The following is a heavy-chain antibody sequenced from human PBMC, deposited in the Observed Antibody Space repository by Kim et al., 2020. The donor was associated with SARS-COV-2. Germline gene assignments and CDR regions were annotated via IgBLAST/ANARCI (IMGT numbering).Heavy chain of an antibody. CDR3: ARARPGGVSH. J-gene: IGHJ4*02. V-gene: IGHV4-34*01. Sequence: SETLSLTCAVYGGSFSGYYWSWIRQPPGKGLEWIGEINHSGSTNYNPSLKSRVTISVDTSKNQFSLKLSSVTAADTAVYYCARARPGGVSHWGQGTLVTVSS. CDR2: INHSGST. D-gene: IGHD3-16*01. CDR1: GGSFSGYY.